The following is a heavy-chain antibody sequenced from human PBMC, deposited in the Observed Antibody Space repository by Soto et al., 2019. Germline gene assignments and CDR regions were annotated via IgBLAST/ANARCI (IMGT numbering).Heavy chain of an antibody. CDR1: GGSISSGAYY. D-gene: IGHD3-16*01. CDR2: IYYSGNT. V-gene: IGHV4-31*03. J-gene: IGHJ4*02. Sequence: QVQLQESGPGLVKPSQTLSLTYTVSGGSISSGAYYWSWSRQHPGKGLEWIGYIYYSGNTYYNPSLKSRVTISVDTSKNQFSLKLSSVTAADTAVYYCARVGLRLGDYFDYWGQGTLVSVSS. CDR3: ARVGLRLGDYFDY.